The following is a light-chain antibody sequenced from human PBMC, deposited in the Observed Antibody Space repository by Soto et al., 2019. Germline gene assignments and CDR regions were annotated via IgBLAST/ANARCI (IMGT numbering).Light chain of an antibody. CDR1: SSDVGAYIF. CDR2: DII. J-gene: IGLJ1*01. CDR3: VSFTTSRSYV. V-gene: IGLV2-14*03. Sequence: QSALTQPASVSGSPGQSITISCTGTSSDVGAYIFVSWYQQHPGKAPKLMIYDIINRPSGVSNRFSGSKSGKTASLTISGLQAEDEADYYCVSFTTSRSYVFGTGTKLTVL.